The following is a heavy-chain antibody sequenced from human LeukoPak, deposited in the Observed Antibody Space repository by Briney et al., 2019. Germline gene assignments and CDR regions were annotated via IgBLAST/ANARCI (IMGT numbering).Heavy chain of an antibody. V-gene: IGHV1-18*01. J-gene: IGHJ4*02. D-gene: IGHD3-9*01. Sequence: GASVKVSCKASGYTFTSYGISWVRQAPGQGLEWMGWISAYNGNTNYAQKLQGRVTMTTDTSTSTAYMELRSLRSDDTAVYYCARDHPTQNYDILTGYASGPDYWGQGTLVTVSS. CDR1: GYTFTSYG. CDR2: ISAYNGNT. CDR3: ARDHPTQNYDILTGYASGPDY.